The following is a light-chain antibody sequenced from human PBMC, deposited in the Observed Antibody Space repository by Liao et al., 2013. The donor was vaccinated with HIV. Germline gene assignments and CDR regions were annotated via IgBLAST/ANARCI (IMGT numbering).Light chain of an antibody. CDR2: YDK. CDR1: NIGSKS. V-gene: IGLV3-21*04. Sequence: SYELTQPPSVSVAPGKTAKITCGGSNIGSKSVHWYQQKPGQAPVMVIYYDKERPSGIPERVSGSNSGNTATLTISGVEAGDEADYYCHVWDSSIDRPVFGGGTKLTVL. J-gene: IGLJ2*01. CDR3: HVWDSSIDRPV.